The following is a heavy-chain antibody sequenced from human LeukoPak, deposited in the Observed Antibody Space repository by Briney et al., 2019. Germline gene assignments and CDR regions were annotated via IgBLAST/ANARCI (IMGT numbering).Heavy chain of an antibody. Sequence: ASMKVSCKTSGYTFSNYGISWVRQAPGRGLEWVGWISAFNGNTNYAPKLQDRVTLTTDTSTSTAYMERRSLRSDDTAVYFCARDLERYPISGNDRYYYYYCMDVWGKGTTVTVSS. CDR3: ARDLERYPISGNDRYYYYYCMDV. CDR2: ISAFNGNT. CDR1: GYTFSNYG. J-gene: IGHJ6*03. V-gene: IGHV1-18*01. D-gene: IGHD1-1*01.